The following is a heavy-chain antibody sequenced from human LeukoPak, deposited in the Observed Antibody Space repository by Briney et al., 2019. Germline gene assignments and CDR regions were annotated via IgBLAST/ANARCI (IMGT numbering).Heavy chain of an antibody. Sequence: SQTLSLTCTVSGGSISSGSYYWSWIRQPAGKGLEWIGRIYTSGSTNYNPSLKSRVTISVDTSKNQFSLKLTSVTAAYTAVYYCAIPPPRIMDDAFDIWGQGTMVTVSS. CDR2: IYTSGST. D-gene: IGHD1-26*01. J-gene: IGHJ3*02. V-gene: IGHV4-61*02. CDR3: AIPPPRIMDDAFDI. CDR1: GGSISSGSYY.